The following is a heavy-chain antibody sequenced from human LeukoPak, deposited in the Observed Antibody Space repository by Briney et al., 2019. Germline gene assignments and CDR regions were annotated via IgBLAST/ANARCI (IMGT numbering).Heavy chain of an antibody. D-gene: IGHD5-18*01. J-gene: IGHJ4*02. V-gene: IGHV4-61*02. CDR1: GGHLTRGVFY. CDR2: IYSGGSA. CDR3: ARFAPKPGGYTYGRGVFDQ. Sequence: ADTLSLPCTVSGGHLTRGVFYGSWIPQPAGKGLEWIGRIYSGGSANYNPSLKSRVSISVDTSKNQIFMSLPSVTAADTAVYHCARFAPKPGGYTYGRGVFDQWGQGILVTVS.